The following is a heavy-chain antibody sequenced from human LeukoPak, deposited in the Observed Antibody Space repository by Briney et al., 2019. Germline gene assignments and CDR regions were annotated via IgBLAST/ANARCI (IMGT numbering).Heavy chain of an antibody. Sequence: RTSETLSLTCTVSGGSISNYYWTWVRQPPGKRLEWIGFIFHSGNTNYNPSLKSRVTISVDTSKNQFSLKLSSVTAADTAVYYCARHAGTYTHFDSWGQGALVTVSS. V-gene: IGHV4-59*08. J-gene: IGHJ4*02. CDR1: GGSISNYY. CDR3: ARHAGTYTHFDS. D-gene: IGHD3-10*01. CDR2: IFHSGNT.